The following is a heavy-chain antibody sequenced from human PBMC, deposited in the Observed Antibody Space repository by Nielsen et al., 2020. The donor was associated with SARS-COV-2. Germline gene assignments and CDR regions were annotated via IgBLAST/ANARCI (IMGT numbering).Heavy chain of an antibody. Sequence: GESLKISCAASGFTFSSYWMSWVRQAPGKGLEWVANIEQDGSEKYYVDSVKGRFTISRDNAKNSLYLQMNSLRAEDTAVYYCAREVMGHFDYWGQGTLVTVSS. CDR1: GFTFSSYW. V-gene: IGHV3-7*03. CDR3: AREVMGHFDY. J-gene: IGHJ4*02. CDR2: IEQDGSEK.